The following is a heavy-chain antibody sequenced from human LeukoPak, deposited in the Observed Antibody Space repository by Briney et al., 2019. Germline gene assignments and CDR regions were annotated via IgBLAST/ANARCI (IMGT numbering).Heavy chain of an antibody. CDR1: GFTFSDYG. CDR3: AKDRGVRGGPAYYYMDV. CDR2: IRYDGTDK. V-gene: IGHV3-30*02. D-gene: IGHD3-10*01. Sequence: PGGSLRPSCAASGFTFSDYGMHWVRQAPGEGLEWVAFIRYDGTDKYYADSVKGRFTISRDNSKNTLYLQMNSLRAEDAAVYYCAKDRGVRGGPAYYYMDVWGKGTTVTVSS. J-gene: IGHJ6*03.